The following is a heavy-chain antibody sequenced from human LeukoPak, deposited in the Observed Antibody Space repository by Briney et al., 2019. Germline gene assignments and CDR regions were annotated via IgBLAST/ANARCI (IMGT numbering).Heavy chain of an antibody. CDR1: GYTFTGYY. CDR2: INPNGGGT. V-gene: IGHV1-2*02. Sequence: GASVKVSCKASGYTFTGYYMHWVRQAPGQGLEWMGWINPNGGGTNYAQKFQGRVTMTRDTSISTAYMELSRLRSDDTAVYYCARDRDFLTGYAQGCFDYWGQGTLVTVSS. J-gene: IGHJ4*02. D-gene: IGHD3-9*01. CDR3: ARDRDFLTGYAQGCFDY.